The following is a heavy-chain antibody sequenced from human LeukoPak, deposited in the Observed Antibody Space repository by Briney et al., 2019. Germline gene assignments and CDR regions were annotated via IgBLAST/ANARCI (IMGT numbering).Heavy chain of an antibody. CDR1: GYTFTGYY. V-gene: IGHV1-2*02. J-gene: IGHJ6*03. CDR3: ARDFKYQLLSHYYYYMDV. Sequence: ASVKVSCKASGYTFTGYYMHWVRQAPGQGLEWMGWINPNSGGTNYAQQFQGRVTMTRDTSISTAYMELSRLRSDDTAVYYCARDFKYQLLSHYYYYMDVWGKGTTVTVSS. CDR2: INPNSGGT. D-gene: IGHD2-2*01.